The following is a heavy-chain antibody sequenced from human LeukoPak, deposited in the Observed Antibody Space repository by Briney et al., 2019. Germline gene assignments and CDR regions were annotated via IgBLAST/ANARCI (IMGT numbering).Heavy chain of an antibody. CDR2: IKFDGSEI. CDR1: GFSLSDYW. Sequence: GGSLRLSCAASGFSLSDYWMTWVRQAPGKGLECVGNIKFDGSEIYYPDSVRGRFSISRDNAKNSLYLQMHSLRVEDTAVYYCTRDLNHDSSGWGQGTLVTVSS. V-gene: IGHV3-7*01. D-gene: IGHD3-22*01. CDR3: TRDLNHDSSG. J-gene: IGHJ4*02.